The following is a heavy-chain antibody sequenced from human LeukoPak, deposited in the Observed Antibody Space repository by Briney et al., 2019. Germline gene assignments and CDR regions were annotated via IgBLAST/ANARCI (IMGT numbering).Heavy chain of an antibody. J-gene: IGHJ5*02. D-gene: IGHD3-22*01. CDR1: GGSFSGYY. Sequence: SSETLSLTCAVYGGSFSGYYWSWIRQPPGKGLEWIGEINHSGSTNYNPSLKSRVTISVDTSKNQFSLKLSSVTAADTAVYYCARDDSGYSGFDPWGQGTLVTVSS. CDR2: INHSGST. CDR3: ARDDSGYSGFDP. V-gene: IGHV4-34*01.